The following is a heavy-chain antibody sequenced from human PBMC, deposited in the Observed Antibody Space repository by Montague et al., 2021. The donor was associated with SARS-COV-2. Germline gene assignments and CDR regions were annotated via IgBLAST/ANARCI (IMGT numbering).Heavy chain of an antibody. D-gene: IGHD6-13*01. V-gene: IGHV4-34*01. CDR1: GGSFSGYY. CDR2: INHSGST. CDR3: ARRGRLGYRTIAAAGTYWYFDL. Sequence: ETLSLTCAVYGGSFSGYYWSWIRQPPGKGLEWIGEINHSGSTNYNPSLKSRVTISVDTSKNQFSLKLSSVTAADTAVYYCARRGRLGYRTIAAAGTYWYFDLWGRGTLVTVSS. J-gene: IGHJ2*01.